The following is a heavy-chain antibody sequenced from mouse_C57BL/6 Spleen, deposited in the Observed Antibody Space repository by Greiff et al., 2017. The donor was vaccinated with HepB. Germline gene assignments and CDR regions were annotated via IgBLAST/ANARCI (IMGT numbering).Heavy chain of an antibody. V-gene: IGHV14-4*01. J-gene: IGHJ3*01. Sequence: VQLQQSGAELVRPGASVKLSCTASGFNIKDDYMHWVKQRPEQGLEWIGWIDPENGDTEYASKFQGKATITADTSSNTAYLQLSSLTSEDTAVYYCTTGYYGSSYAWCAYWGQGTLVTVSA. CDR2: IDPENGDT. CDR1: GFNIKDDY. D-gene: IGHD1-1*01. CDR3: TTGYYGSSYAWCAY.